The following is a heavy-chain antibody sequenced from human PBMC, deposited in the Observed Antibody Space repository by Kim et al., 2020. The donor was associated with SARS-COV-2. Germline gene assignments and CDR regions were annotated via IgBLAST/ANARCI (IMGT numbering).Heavy chain of an antibody. Sequence: GGSLRLSCAASGFTFSDYAMSWVRQAPGQGLEWVSSIRGNSAAAFSAGSVRGRFATSRDNSKNTLYLQMNNLKADDTARYYCAKDRSDYVHTYIHLGMDGWGQGITVTVSS. CDR3: AKDRSDYVHTYIHLGMDG. CDR1: GFTFSDYA. D-gene: IGHD4-17*01. CDR2: IRGNSAAA. J-gene: IGHJ6*02. V-gene: IGHV3-23*01.